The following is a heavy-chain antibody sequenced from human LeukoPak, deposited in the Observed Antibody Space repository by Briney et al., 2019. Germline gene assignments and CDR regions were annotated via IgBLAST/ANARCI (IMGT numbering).Heavy chain of an antibody. CDR1: VYTFTGYY. V-gene: IGHV1-2*02. J-gene: IGHJ4*02. CDR3: ARRRVGATLDY. CDR2: INPNSGGT. D-gene: IGHD1-26*01. Sequence: GASVKVSCKASVYTFTGYYIHWVRQAPGQGLEWMGWINPNSGGTNYAQKFQGRVTMTRDTSISTAYMELSRLRSDDTAVYYCARRRVGATLDYWGQGTLVTVSS.